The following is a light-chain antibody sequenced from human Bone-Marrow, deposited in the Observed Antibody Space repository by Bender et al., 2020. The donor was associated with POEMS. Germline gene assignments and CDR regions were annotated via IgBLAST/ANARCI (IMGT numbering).Light chain of an antibody. V-gene: IGLV2-14*01. CDR1: SSDVGGHNY. CDR3: VAWDDSLSVWV. J-gene: IGLJ3*02. Sequence: QSALTQPPSASGSPGQSVTISCTGTSSDVGGHNYVSWYQQYPGKAPKLLIYDVSNRPSGVSNRFSGSKSGNTASLTISGLQAEDEGDYYCVAWDDSLSVWVFGGGTKLTVL. CDR2: DVS.